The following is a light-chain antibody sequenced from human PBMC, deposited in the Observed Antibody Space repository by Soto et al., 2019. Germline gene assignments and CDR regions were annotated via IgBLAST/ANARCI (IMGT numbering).Light chain of an antibody. V-gene: IGKV1-39*01. Sequence: DIQMTQSPSSLSASVGDRFTITCRASQTISDYLNWYQQKPGKAPKLLISVASSLQSGIPSRFSGSGSGTDFTLTISSLQPEDFATYYCQQSYSTPRTFGGGTKVDIK. CDR3: QQSYSTPRT. J-gene: IGKJ4*01. CDR2: VAS. CDR1: QTISDY.